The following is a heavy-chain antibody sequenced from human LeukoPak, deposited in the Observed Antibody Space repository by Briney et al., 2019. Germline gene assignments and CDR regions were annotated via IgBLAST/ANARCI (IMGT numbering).Heavy chain of an antibody. CDR3: ARSTRGQGYYFDY. D-gene: IGHD1-1*01. V-gene: IGHV4-39*01. J-gene: IGHJ4*02. Sequence: PSETLSLTCTVSGGSISSSSYYWGWIRQPPGKGLEWIGSIYYSGSTYYNPSLKSRVTISVDTSKNQFSLKLSSVTAADTAVYYCARSTRGQGYYFDYWGQGTLVTVSS. CDR2: IYYSGST. CDR1: GGSISSSSYY.